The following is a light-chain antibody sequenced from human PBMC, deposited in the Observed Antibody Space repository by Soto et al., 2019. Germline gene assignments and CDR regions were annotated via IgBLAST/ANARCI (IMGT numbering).Light chain of an antibody. CDR2: GAS. Sequence: EVVLTQSPGSLSLSPGERATLSCRASQSVMSNYLAWYQQKPGQPPRLLIYGASSRATGIPDRFSGSGSGTDFTLTIRSLQSEDSAFYYCQQYNSWSAITFGQGTRLEIK. V-gene: IGKV3-20*01. J-gene: IGKJ5*01. CDR3: QQYNSWSAIT. CDR1: QSVMSNY.